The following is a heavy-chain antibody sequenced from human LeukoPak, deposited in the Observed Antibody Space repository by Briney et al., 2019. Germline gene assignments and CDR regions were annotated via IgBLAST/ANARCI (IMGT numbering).Heavy chain of an antibody. D-gene: IGHD6-25*01. CDR1: GDSVSSNSAT. V-gene: IGHV6-1*01. CDR2: TYYRSKWNN. J-gene: IGHJ4*02. Sequence: SQTLSLTYAISGDSVSSNSATWNWIRQSPSRGLEWLGRTYYRSKWNNDYAVSVESRITINPDISKNQFSLQMNSVAPEDKAVYYCARDLSGRAWEGFDYWGQGTLVTVSS. CDR3: ARDLSGRAWEGFDY.